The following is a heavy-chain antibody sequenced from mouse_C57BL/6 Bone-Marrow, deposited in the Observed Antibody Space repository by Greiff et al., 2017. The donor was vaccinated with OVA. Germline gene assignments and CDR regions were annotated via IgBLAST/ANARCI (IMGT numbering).Heavy chain of an antibody. D-gene: IGHD1-1*01. CDR1: GFSLTSYG. Sequence: QVQLQQSGPGLVQPSQSLSIPCTVSGFSLTSYGVNWVRQSPGKGLEWLGVIWSGGSTDYNAAFISRLSISKDNSKSQVFLKMSRLQADDTAIYYWAREDYGSSYGFAYWGQGTLVTVSA. J-gene: IGHJ3*01. V-gene: IGHV2-2*01. CDR2: IWSGGST. CDR3: AREDYGSSYGFAY.